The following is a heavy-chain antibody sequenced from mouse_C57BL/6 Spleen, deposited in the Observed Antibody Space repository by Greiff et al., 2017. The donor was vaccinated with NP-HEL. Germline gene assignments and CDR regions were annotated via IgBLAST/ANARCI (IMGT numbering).Heavy chain of an antibody. CDR1: GYAFSSSW. CDR2: IYPGDGDT. J-gene: IGHJ4*01. V-gene: IGHV1-82*01. Sequence: QVQLKQSGPELVKPGASVKISCKASGYAFSSSWMNWVKQRPGKGLEWIGRIYPGDGDTNYNGKFKGKATLTADKSSSTAYMQLSSLTSEDSAVYFCASSTMGAMDYWGQGTSVTVSS. D-gene: IGHD1-1*02. CDR3: ASSTMGAMDY.